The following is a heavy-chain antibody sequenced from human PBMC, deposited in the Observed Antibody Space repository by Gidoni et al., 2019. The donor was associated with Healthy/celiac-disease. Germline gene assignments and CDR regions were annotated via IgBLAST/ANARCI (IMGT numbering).Heavy chain of an antibody. V-gene: IGHV3-13*04. CDR1: GFTFSSHD. Sequence: EVQLVESGGGLVQPGGSLRLFCAASGFTFSSHDMHWVRQATGKGLEWVSAIGTAGDTYYPGSVKGRFTITRENAKNSLYLQMNSLRAGDTAVYYCARGIRVVPAALYYYYGMDVWGQGTTVTVSS. J-gene: IGHJ6*02. CDR2: IGTAGDT. CDR3: ARGIRVVPAALYYYYGMDV. D-gene: IGHD2-2*01.